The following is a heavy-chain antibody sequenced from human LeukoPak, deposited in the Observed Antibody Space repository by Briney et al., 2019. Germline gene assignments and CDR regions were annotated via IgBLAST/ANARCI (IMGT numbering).Heavy chain of an antibody. CDR1: GFTFNNYW. D-gene: IGHD3-3*01. V-gene: IGHV3-7*01. J-gene: IGHJ4*02. Sequence: PGGSLRLSCAASGFTFNNYWMSWVRQAPGKGLEWVANVKQDGSQKYYVDSVKGRFTISRDNAQNSLYLQMNSLRAEDTAVYYCATDTAALNIWSGYSIWGQGTVVTVSS. CDR3: ATDTAALNIWSGYSI. CDR2: VKQDGSQK.